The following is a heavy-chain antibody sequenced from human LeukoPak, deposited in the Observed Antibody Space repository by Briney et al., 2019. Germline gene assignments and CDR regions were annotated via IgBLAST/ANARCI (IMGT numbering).Heavy chain of an antibody. Sequence: SETLSLTCTVSGNSLSSGYYWDWIRQPPGKGLEWIGSMYHSGNTYYNPSLKSRVTISVDTSKNQFSLKLSSVTAADTAVYYCARKESGSNYYFDYWGQGTLVTVSS. D-gene: IGHD2-15*01. J-gene: IGHJ4*02. CDR1: GNSLSSGYY. V-gene: IGHV4-38-2*02. CDR3: ARKESGSNYYFDY. CDR2: MYHSGNT.